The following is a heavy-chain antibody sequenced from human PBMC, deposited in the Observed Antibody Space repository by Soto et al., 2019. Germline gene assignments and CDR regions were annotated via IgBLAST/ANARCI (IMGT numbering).Heavy chain of an antibody. J-gene: IGHJ4*02. V-gene: IGHV4-31*03. CDR2: IYYSGST. CDR1: GGSISSGGYY. CDR3: ARVAAAGTVPYDY. Sequence: SETLSLTCTVSGGSISSGGYYWSWIRQHPGKGLEWIGYIYYSGSTYYNPSLKSRVTISVDTSKNQFSLKLSSVTAADTAVYYCARVAAAGTVPYDYWGQGTLVTVSS. D-gene: IGHD6-13*01.